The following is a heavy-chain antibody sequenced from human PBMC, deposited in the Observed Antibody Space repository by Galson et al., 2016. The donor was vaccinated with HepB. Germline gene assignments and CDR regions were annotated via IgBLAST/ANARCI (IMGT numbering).Heavy chain of an antibody. CDR3: ARDLYPKRYDFLSAYHKPAFDI. Sequence: ALRLSCAASGFTFSDYYMSWIRQAPGKGLGWVSYLSSGSSDTNYADSVKDRFTISRDNAKNSLYLRLSSLRAEDTAVYYCARDLYPKRYDFLSAYHKPAFDIWGQGTMVTVSS. J-gene: IGHJ3*02. CDR2: LSSGSSDT. CDR1: GFTFSDYY. D-gene: IGHD3/OR15-3a*01. V-gene: IGHV3-11*06.